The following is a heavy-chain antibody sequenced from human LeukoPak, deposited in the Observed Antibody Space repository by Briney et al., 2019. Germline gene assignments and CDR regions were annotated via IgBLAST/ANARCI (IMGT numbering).Heavy chain of an antibody. CDR1: GGTFSSYD. J-gene: IGHJ4*02. D-gene: IGHD2-21*02. V-gene: IGHV1-69*04. Sequence: SVKVSCKASGGTFSSYDISWVRQAPGQGLEWMGRIIPILGIANYAQKFQGRVTITADKSTSTAYMELSSLRSEDTAVYYCARGSNVVVTFDYWGQGTLVTVSS. CDR3: ARGSNVVVTFDY. CDR2: IIPILGIA.